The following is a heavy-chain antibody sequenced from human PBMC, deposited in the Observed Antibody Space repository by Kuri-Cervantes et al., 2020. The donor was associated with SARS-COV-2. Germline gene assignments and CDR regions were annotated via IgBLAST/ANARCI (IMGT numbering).Heavy chain of an antibody. D-gene: IGHD6-19*01. Sequence: GESLKISCAASGFTFSGHWIHWVRQAPGKGPVWVSRINNDGSGTSHADSVKGRFTISRDNAKNTLYLQMSSLRADDAAVYYCARATSGWSGDYWGQGTLVTVSS. J-gene: IGHJ4*02. CDR1: GFTFSGHW. CDR3: ARATSGWSGDY. CDR2: INNDGSGT. V-gene: IGHV3-74*01.